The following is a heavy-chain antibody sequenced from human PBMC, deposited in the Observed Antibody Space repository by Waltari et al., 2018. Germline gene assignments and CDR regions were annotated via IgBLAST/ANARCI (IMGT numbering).Heavy chain of an antibody. Sequence: EVQLLESGGGLVQPGGSLRLSCAASGFTFSSYAMSWVRQAPGKGLEWVSAISGSGGSTYYADSVKGRFTISRDNSKNTLYLQMNSLRAEDTAVYYCASRRRDGYNYDYWGQGTLVIVSS. V-gene: IGHV3-23*01. CDR1: GFTFSSYA. D-gene: IGHD5-12*01. CDR3: ASRRRDGYNYDY. J-gene: IGHJ4*02. CDR2: ISGSGGST.